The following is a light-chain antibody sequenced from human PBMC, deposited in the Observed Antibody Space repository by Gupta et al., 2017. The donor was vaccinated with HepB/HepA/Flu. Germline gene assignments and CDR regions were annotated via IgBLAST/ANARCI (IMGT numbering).Light chain of an antibody. Sequence: QSVLTQPPSVSGAPGQRVTISCTGSRSNIGAGYDVHWYQQLPGTAPKLLISGNINRPSGVPDRFSGSVSGTSASLAITGLQAEDEADYYCQSYDSSLSGYVVFGGGTKLTVL. V-gene: IGLV1-40*01. CDR2: GNI. CDR1: RSNIGAGYD. J-gene: IGLJ2*01. CDR3: QSYDSSLSGYVV.